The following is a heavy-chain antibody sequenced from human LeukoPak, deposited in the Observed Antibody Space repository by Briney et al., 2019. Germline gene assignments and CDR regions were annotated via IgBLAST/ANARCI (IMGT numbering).Heavy chain of an antibody. CDR3: ARGAGSSGWYGGY. J-gene: IGHJ4*02. CDR2: IYYSGST. Sequence: PSETLSLTCTVSGGSISSGSYYWSWIRQPPGKGLEWIGYIYYSGSTNYNPSLKSRVTISVDTSKNQFSLKLSSVTAADTAVYYCARGAGSSGWYGGYWGQGTLVTVSS. V-gene: IGHV4-61*01. CDR1: GGSISSGSYY. D-gene: IGHD6-19*01.